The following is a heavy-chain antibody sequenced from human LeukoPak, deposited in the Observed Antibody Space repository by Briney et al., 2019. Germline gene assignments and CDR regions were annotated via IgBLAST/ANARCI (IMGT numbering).Heavy chain of an antibody. Sequence: GGSLRLSCAASGFTFSDYYMSWIRQAPGKGLEWVSYISSSGSTIYYADSVKGRFTISRDNAKNSLYLQMHSLRAEDTAVYYCARDLVGTYYYDSSTFLFDYWGQGTLVTVSS. V-gene: IGHV3-11*01. CDR1: GFTFSDYY. CDR2: ISSSGSTI. D-gene: IGHD3-22*01. CDR3: ARDLVGTYYYDSSTFLFDY. J-gene: IGHJ4*02.